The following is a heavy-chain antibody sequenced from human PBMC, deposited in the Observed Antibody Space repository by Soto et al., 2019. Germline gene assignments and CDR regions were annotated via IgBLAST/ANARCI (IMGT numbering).Heavy chain of an antibody. D-gene: IGHD3-10*01. Sequence: QVQRVQSGAEVKKPGASVKVSCKASGYTFTSYGISWVRQAPGQGLEWLGWISAYNGNTNYAQKLQGRVTMTTDTSTSTAYMELRSLRSDDTAVYYCARDQNYYGSGSYSWFDPWGQGTLVTVSS. CDR1: GYTFTSYG. CDR2: ISAYNGNT. CDR3: ARDQNYYGSGSYSWFDP. J-gene: IGHJ5*02. V-gene: IGHV1-18*01.